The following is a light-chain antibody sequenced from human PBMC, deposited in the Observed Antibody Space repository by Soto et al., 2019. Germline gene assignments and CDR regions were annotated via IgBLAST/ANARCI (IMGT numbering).Light chain of an antibody. J-gene: IGLJ2*01. CDR3: ASYTSARIRV. V-gene: IGLV2-14*03. CDR2: DVS. CDR1: SSDIGAYNS. Sequence: QSALTQPASVSASPGQSITLSCTGTSSDIGAYNSVSWYQQHPGKAPQLMIYDVSYRPSGISSRFSGSKSGNRASLAISGLQADDDADYYCASYTSARIRVFGGGTKLTVL.